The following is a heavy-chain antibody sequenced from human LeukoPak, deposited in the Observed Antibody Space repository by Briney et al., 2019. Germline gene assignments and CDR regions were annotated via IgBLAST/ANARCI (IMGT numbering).Heavy chain of an antibody. V-gene: IGHV4-34*01. CDR1: GGSFSGYY. CDR2: INHSGST. D-gene: IGHD3-9*01. CDR3: ARAGPLLDYDILTGHYAY. J-gene: IGHJ4*02. Sequence: KPSETLSLTCAVYGGSFSGYYWSWIRQPPGKGLEWIGEINHSGSTNYNPSLKSRVTISVDTSKNQFSLKLSSVTAADTAVYYCARAGPLLDYDILTGHYAYWGQGTLVTVSS.